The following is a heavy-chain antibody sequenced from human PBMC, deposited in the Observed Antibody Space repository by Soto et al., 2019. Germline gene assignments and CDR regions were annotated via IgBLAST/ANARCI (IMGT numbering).Heavy chain of an antibody. J-gene: IGHJ4*02. CDR1: GFTFSSYA. CDR3: ATRPGIEYSSSSPFDY. V-gene: IGHV3-23*01. D-gene: IGHD6-6*01. Sequence: GGSLRLSCAASGFTFSSYAMSWVRQAPGKGLEWVSAISGSGGSTYYADSVKGRFTISRDNSKNTLYLQMNSLRAEDTAVYYCATRPGIEYSSSSPFDYWGQGTLVTVSS. CDR2: ISGSGGST.